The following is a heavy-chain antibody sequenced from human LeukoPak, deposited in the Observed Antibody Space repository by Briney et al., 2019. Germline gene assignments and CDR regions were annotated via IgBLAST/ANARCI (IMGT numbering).Heavy chain of an antibody. CDR1: GGTFSSYA. Sequence: SVKVSCKASGGTFSSYAISWVRQAPGQGLEWMGGIIPIFGTANYAQKLQGRVTMTTDTSTSTAYMELRSLRSDDTAVYYCARAAYYDSSGYYLPDYWGQGTLVTVSS. D-gene: IGHD3-22*01. CDR2: IIPIFGTA. J-gene: IGHJ4*02. CDR3: ARAAYYDSSGYYLPDY. V-gene: IGHV1-69*05.